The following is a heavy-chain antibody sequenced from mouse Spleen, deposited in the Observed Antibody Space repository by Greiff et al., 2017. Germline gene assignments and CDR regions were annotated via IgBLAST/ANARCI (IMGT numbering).Heavy chain of an antibody. Sequence: EVQLQQSGPELVKPGASVKMSCKASGYTFTSYVMHWVKQKPGQGLEWIGYINPYNDGTKYNEKFKGKATLTSDKSSSTAYMELSSLTSEDSAVYNCARGYYYGSGYDAMDYWGQGTSVTVSS. D-gene: IGHD1-1*01. CDR3: ARGYYYGSGYDAMDY. J-gene: IGHJ4*01. CDR1: GYTFTSYV. V-gene: IGHV1-14*01. CDR2: INPYNDGT.